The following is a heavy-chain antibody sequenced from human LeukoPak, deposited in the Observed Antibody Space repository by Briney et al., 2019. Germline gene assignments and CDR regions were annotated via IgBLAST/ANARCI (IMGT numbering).Heavy chain of an antibody. CDR2: IYYSGST. V-gene: IGHV4-59*01. CDR1: GGSISSYY. Sequence: SETLSLTCTVSGGSISSYYWSWIRQPPGKGLEWIGYIYYSGSTNYNPSLKSRVTISVDTSKNQFSLKLSPVTAADTAVYYCARDRIGNIVGATPWYFDLWGRGTLVTVSS. CDR3: ARDRIGNIVGATPWYFDL. J-gene: IGHJ2*01. D-gene: IGHD1-26*01.